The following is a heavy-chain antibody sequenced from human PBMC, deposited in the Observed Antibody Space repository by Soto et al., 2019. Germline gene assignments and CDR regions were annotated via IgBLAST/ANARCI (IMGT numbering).Heavy chain of an antibody. V-gene: IGHV1-18*01. CDR3: VRGRYYDISWGKLSHYGLDV. CDR1: GYTFIRYG. J-gene: IGHJ6*02. Sequence: QVQLVQSAAEVKKPGASVKVSCKASGYTFIRYGITWVRQAPGQGLEWMGWISAYNDYTIYAQKLQGRVTMTTDTSWRIVYMELRDLQAHTPAVEYCVRGRYYDISWGKLSHYGLDVWGQGPSVTVSS. D-gene: IGHD3-16*01. CDR2: ISAYNDYT.